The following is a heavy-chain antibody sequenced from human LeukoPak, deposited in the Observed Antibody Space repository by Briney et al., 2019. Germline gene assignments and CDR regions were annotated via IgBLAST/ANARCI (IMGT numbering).Heavy chain of an antibody. D-gene: IGHD6-19*01. CDR1: GGSISSYY. CDR2: IYYSGST. CDR3: ARGVAVAGFFDY. Sequence: PSETPSLTCTVSGGSISSYYWSWIRRPPGKGLEWIGYIYYSGSTNYNPSLKSRVTISVDTSKNQFSLKLSSVTAADTAVYYCARGVAVAGFFDYWGQGTLVTVSS. J-gene: IGHJ4*02. V-gene: IGHV4-59*01.